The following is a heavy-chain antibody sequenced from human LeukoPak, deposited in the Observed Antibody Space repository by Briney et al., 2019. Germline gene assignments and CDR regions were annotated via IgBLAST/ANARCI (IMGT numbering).Heavy chain of an antibody. J-gene: IGHJ4*02. Sequence: PGGSLRLSCAASGFTFRSYSMNWVRQAPGEGLEWVSYISSSGSTIYYADSVKGRFTISRDNAKNSPYLQMNSLRAEDTAVYYCAEGSYTYYFDYWGQGTLVTVSS. CDR2: ISSSGSTI. V-gene: IGHV3-48*04. CDR3: AEGSYTYYFDY. CDR1: GFTFRSYS. D-gene: IGHD3-10*01.